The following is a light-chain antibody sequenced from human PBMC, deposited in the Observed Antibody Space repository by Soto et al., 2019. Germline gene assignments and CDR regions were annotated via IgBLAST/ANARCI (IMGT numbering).Light chain of an antibody. CDR1: ISDISAYNY. CDR2: EVN. J-gene: IGLJ1*01. Sequence: QSVLAQPASVSGSPGQSITISCTGTISDISAYNYVSWYQQHPGKAPKLLIYEVNNRPSGVSDRFSGSKSGDTASLTISGLQADDEADSSCFSYSNSTSLYVFGTGTKVTVL. CDR3: FSYSNSTSLYV. V-gene: IGLV2-14*01.